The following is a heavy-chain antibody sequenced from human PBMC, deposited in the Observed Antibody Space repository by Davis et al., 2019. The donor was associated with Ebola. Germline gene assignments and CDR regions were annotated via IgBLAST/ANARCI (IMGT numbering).Heavy chain of an antibody. Sequence: GGSLRLSCAASGFLFRTYTMHWVRQAPGKGLEWVSVISYDGSDKYYADSVKGRFTISRDNSKNTLYLQMNSLRAEDTAVYYCARDRTPTQWLVLDYYYYGMDVWGKGTTVTVSS. J-gene: IGHJ6*04. CDR3: ARDRTPTQWLVLDYYYYGMDV. V-gene: IGHV3-30*04. D-gene: IGHD6-19*01. CDR2: ISYDGSDK. CDR1: GFLFRTYT.